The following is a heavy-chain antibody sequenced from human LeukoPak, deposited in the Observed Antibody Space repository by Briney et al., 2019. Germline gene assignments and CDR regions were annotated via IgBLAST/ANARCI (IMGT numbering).Heavy chain of an antibody. CDR1: GFTFSSYG. CDR2: IWYDGTKK. V-gene: IGHV3-30*02. CDR3: AKSTIYYDSSGYPAFDY. Sequence: GGSLRLSCAASGFTFSSYGMHWVRQAPGKGLEWVAFIWYDGTKKYYADSVKGRFTISRDNSKNTLYLQMNSLRAEDTAVYYCAKSTIYYDSSGYPAFDYWGQGTLVTVSS. D-gene: IGHD3-22*01. J-gene: IGHJ4*02.